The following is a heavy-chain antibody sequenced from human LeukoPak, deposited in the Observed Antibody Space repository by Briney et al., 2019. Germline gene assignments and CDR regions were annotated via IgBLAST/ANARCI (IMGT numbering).Heavy chain of an antibody. CDR3: ARGDPYYYDSSGYIF. CDR1: GFTFSSYA. D-gene: IGHD3-22*01. CDR2: ISYDGSSK. Sequence: GGSLRLSCAASGFTFSSYAMHWVRQAPGKGLEWVAVISYDGSSKYCADSVKGRFTISRDNSKNTLYLQMNSLRAEDTAVYYCARGDPYYYDSSGYIFWGQGTLVTVSS. V-gene: IGHV3-30-3*01. J-gene: IGHJ4*02.